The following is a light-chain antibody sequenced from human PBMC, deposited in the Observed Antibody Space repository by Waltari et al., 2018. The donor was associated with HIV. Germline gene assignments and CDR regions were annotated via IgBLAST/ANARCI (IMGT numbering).Light chain of an antibody. V-gene: IGLV2-23*02. J-gene: IGLJ2*01. CDR3: WSYGGSSTGV. CDR2: DVS. CDR1: SSDVGGYNY. Sequence: QSALTQPASVSGSPGQSITISCTGTSSDVGGYNYVSWYQQHPGKAPKPMIYDVSKRPSGVSNRFSGSKSGNTGSLTNSGLQAEDEADYYCWSYGGSSTGVFGGGTKLNVL.